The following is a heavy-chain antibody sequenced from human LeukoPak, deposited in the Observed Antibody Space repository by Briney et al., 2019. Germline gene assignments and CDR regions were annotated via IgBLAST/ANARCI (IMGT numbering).Heavy chain of an antibody. CDR1: GGTFSSYA. CDR3: GRVRSSSSTEMDV. V-gene: IGHV1-69*05. CDR2: IIPIFGTA. J-gene: IGHJ6*04. Sequence: SVKVSCKASGGTFSSYAISWVRQAPGQGLEWMGRIIPIFGTANYAQKFQGRVTITTDESTSTAYMELSSLRSEATAVYYCGRVRSSSSTEMDVWGKGTTVTVSS. D-gene: IGHD6-13*01.